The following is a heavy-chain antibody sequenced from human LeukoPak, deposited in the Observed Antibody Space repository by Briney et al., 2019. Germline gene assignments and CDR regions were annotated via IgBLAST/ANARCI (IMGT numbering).Heavy chain of an antibody. Sequence: SETLSLTCTVSGGSISSYYWSWIRQPAGKGLEWIGRIYTSGSTNYNPSLKSRVTMSVDTSKDQFSLKLSSVTAADTAVYYCARNRGSTVITDHYYYYYMDVWGKGTTVTVSS. CDR2: IYTSGST. CDR3: ARNRGSTVITDHYYYYYMDV. CDR1: GGSISSYY. J-gene: IGHJ6*03. D-gene: IGHD4-11*01. V-gene: IGHV4-4*07.